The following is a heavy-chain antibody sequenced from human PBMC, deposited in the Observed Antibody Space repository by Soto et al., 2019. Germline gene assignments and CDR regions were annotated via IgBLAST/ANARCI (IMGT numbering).Heavy chain of an antibody. V-gene: IGHV1-3*01. Sequence: QVQLVQSGAEVKKPGASVKVSCKASGYTFTSCAMHWVRQAPGQRLEWMGWINAGNGNTKYSQKFQGRVTITRDTSASTAYMELSSLRSEDTAVYYCASEVPFYYGSGSVDYWGQGTLVTVSS. CDR3: ASEVPFYYGSGSVDY. CDR2: INAGNGNT. J-gene: IGHJ4*02. CDR1: GYTFTSCA. D-gene: IGHD3-10*01.